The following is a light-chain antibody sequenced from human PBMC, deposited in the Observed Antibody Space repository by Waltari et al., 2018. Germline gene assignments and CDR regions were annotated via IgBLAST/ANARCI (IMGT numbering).Light chain of an antibody. V-gene: IGLV1-44*01. CDR1: SFNIGSNS. Sequence: QSVVTQPPSASGTPGRRVTISCSGSSFNIGSNSVYWFQQLPGAAPKLPMYDNDQRPSGVPDRFSASKSGTSASLAISALQSGDEADYYCATWEGSQRVFGTGTKVTVL. CDR2: DND. CDR3: ATWEGSQRV. J-gene: IGLJ1*01.